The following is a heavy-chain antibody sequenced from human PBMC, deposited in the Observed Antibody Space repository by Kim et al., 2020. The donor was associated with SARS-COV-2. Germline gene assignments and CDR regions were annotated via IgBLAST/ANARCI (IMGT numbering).Heavy chain of an antibody. J-gene: IGHJ3*02. V-gene: IGHV4-31*03. D-gene: IGHD3-22*01. CDR3: ARARITMIVVVGAFDI. CDR2: IYYSGST. CDR1: GGSISSGGYY. Sequence: SETLSLTCTVSGGSISSGGYYWSWIRQHPGKGLEWIGYIYYSGSTYYNPSLKSRVTISVDTSKNQFSLKLSSVTAADTAVYYCARARITMIVVVGAFDIWGQGTMVTASS.